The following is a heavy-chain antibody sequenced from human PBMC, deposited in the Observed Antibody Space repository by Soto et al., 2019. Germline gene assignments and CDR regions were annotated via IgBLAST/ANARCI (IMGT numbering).Heavy chain of an antibody. D-gene: IGHD2-2*01. CDR1: YA. CDR3: AKAGYCSSATCATRYYYMDV. V-gene: IGHV3-23*01. Sequence: YALTLSCKTPRKGLEWVSAISGSGGSTYYADSMRGRFTISRNNSKNTLYLQMNSLRAEDTAVYYCAKAGYCSSATCATRYYYMDVWGKGTTVTVSS. CDR2: ISGSGGST. J-gene: IGHJ6*03.